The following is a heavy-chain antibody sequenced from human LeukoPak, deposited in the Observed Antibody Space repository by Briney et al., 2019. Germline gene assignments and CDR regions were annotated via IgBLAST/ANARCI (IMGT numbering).Heavy chain of an antibody. V-gene: IGHV3-15*01. J-gene: IGHJ4*02. D-gene: IGHD5-18*01. CDR2: IKSKTDGGTT. CDR3: TARRVDTAMDFDY. Sequence: SGGSLRLSCAASGFTFSNAWMSWVRQAPGKGLEWVGRIKSKTDGGTTDYAAPVKGRFTISRDDSKNTLCLQMNSLKTEDTAVYYCTARRVDTAMDFDYWGQGTLVTVSS. CDR1: GFTFSNAW.